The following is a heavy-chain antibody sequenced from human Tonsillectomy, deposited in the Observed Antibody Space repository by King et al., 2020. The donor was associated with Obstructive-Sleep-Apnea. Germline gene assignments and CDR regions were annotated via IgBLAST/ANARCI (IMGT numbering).Heavy chain of an antibody. Sequence: VQLVESGAEVKKPGESLKISCKGSGYTFTNYWIAWVRQMPGKGLEWMGTIYRGDSETRYSPSFQGQVIMSADKSISTAYLQWSSLKASDTAMYYCARLNDRSYAAFAYWGQGTLVTVST. CDR2: IYRGDSET. J-gene: IGHJ4*02. CDR1: GYTFTNYW. CDR3: ARLNDRSYAAFAY. D-gene: IGHD3-22*01. V-gene: IGHV5-51*01.